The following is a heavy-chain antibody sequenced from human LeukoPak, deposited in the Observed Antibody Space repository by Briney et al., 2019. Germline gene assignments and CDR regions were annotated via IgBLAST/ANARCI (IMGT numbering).Heavy chain of an antibody. D-gene: IGHD6-13*01. V-gene: IGHV4-31*11. CDR2: IYYSGST. J-gene: IGHJ5*02. Sequence: SETLSLTCAVSGGSISSSNWWSWVRQHPGKGLEWIGYIYYSGSTYYNPSLKSRISMSVDTSKNQFSLKLNSVTAADTAVYYCARDLAAAGSFDPWGQGTLVTVSS. CDR3: ARDLAAAGSFDP. CDR1: GGSISSSNW.